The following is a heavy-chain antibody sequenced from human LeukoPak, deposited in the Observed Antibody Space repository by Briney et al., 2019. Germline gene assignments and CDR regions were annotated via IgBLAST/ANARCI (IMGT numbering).Heavy chain of an antibody. Sequence: GGSLRLSCAASGFPFNAYWMTWVRQAPGKGLEWVANIRQDGDTKYYVDSVKGRFTISRDNAMNSLYLQMNSLRAEDTAVYYCARVWSQTYDSSGPLGYWGQGTLVTVSS. CDR3: ARVWSQTYDSSGPLGY. J-gene: IGHJ4*02. V-gene: IGHV3-7*01. D-gene: IGHD3-22*01. CDR2: IRQDGDTK. CDR1: GFPFNAYW.